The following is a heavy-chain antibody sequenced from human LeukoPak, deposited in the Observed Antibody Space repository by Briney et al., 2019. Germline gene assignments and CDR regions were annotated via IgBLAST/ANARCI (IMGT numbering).Heavy chain of an antibody. CDR3: ARRPRGVIIKTWFDS. J-gene: IGHJ5*01. V-gene: IGHV4-34*01. D-gene: IGHD3-10*01. Sequence: SETLSLTCAVYKGSFSGYYCSWIRQPPGKGLQWIGEINHSGSVNYNPSLKSRVTILLDTSKNQFSLNLSSVTAADTAVYYCARRPRGVIIKTWFDSWGQGTLVTVSS. CDR2: INHSGSV. CDR1: KGSFSGYY.